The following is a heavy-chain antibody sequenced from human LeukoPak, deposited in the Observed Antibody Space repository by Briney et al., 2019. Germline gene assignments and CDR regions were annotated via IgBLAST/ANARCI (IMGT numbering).Heavy chain of an antibody. CDR3: AKVLAVTSYGAKSVFDH. D-gene: IGHD4-23*01. Sequence: PGGSLRLSCAASGFTFSNYGMHWVRQAPGKGLEWVAFIWYDGSNKYYADSVKSRFTISRDNSKNTVYLQMNSLRAEDTAVYYCAKVLAVTSYGAKSVFDHWGQGTLVTVSS. V-gene: IGHV3-30*02. CDR1: GFTFSNYG. J-gene: IGHJ4*02. CDR2: IWYDGSNK.